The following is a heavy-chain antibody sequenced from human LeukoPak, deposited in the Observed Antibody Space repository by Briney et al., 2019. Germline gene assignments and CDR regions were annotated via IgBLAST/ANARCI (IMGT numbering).Heavy chain of an antibody. CDR1: GGSISSYY. CDR2: IYYSGST. CDR3: ARDKRSITMIVVVSWFDP. V-gene: IGHV4-59*01. Sequence: SETLSLTCTVSGGSISSYYWSWIRQPPGKGLEWIGYIYYSGSTNYNPSLKSRVTISVDTSKNQFSLKLSSVTAADTAVYYCARDKRSITMIVVVSWFDPWGQGTLVTVSS. J-gene: IGHJ5*02. D-gene: IGHD3-22*01.